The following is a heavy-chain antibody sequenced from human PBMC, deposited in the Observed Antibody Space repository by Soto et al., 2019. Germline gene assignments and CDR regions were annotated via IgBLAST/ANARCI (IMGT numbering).Heavy chain of an antibody. CDR2: IYYSGTT. J-gene: IGHJ5*02. D-gene: IGHD3-10*01. CDR3: ARHGSGSYYRDWFDP. CDR1: GGSISSGDYY. Sequence: QVQLQESGPGLVKPSQTLSLTCTVSGGSISSGDYYWSWIRQPPGKGLEWIGYIYYSGTTYYNPSLESRMTMSVDPSKHQFSLKLSSVTAADTAVYSCARHGSGSYYRDWFDPWGQGTLVTVSS. V-gene: IGHV4-30-4*01.